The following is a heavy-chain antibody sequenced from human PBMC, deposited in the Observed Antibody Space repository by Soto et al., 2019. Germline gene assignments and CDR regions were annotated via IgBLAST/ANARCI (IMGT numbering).Heavy chain of an antibody. Sequence: QLQLQESGPGLVKPSETLSLTCTVSGGSISSSSYYWGWIRQPTGKGLEWIGSIYYSGSTYYNPSLKSRVTISVDTSKNQFSLKLSSVTAADTAVYYCARHPTYSSSWVPYYFDYWGQGTLVTVSS. V-gene: IGHV4-39*01. CDR1: GGSISSSSYY. J-gene: IGHJ4*02. CDR3: ARHPTYSSSWVPYYFDY. D-gene: IGHD6-13*01. CDR2: IYYSGST.